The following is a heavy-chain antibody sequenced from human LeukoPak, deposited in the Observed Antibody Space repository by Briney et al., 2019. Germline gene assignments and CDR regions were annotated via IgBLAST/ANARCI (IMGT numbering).Heavy chain of an antibody. Sequence: ASVKVSCKASGYTLTSYDINWVRQATGQGLEWMGWMNPNSGNTGYAQKFQGGVTITRNTSISTAYMELSSLRSEDTAVYYCARTPGLGATALGYWGQGTLVTVSS. CDR3: ARTPGLGATALGY. CDR2: MNPNSGNT. J-gene: IGHJ4*02. D-gene: IGHD3-16*01. V-gene: IGHV1-8*03. CDR1: GYTLTSYD.